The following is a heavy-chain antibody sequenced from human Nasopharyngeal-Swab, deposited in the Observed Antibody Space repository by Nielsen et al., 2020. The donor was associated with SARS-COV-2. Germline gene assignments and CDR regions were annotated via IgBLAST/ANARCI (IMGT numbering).Heavy chain of an antibody. CDR1: GGSISSYY. CDR3: ARHPTVFAVAAYYFDY. J-gene: IGHJ4*02. D-gene: IGHD3-3*01. CDR2: IYYSGST. Sequence: SETLSLTCTVSGGSISSYYWSWIRQPPGKGLEWIGYIYYSGSTNYNPSLTSRVTISVDTSKNQFSLKLRSVTAADTAVYYCARHPTVFAVAAYYFDYWGQGTLVTVSS. V-gene: IGHV4-59*08.